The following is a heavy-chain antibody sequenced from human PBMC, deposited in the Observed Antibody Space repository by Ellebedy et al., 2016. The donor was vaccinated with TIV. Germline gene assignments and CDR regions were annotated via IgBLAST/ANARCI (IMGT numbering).Heavy chain of an antibody. D-gene: IGHD3-10*01. CDR2: IGAYNGNT. J-gene: IGHJ6*02. V-gene: IGHV1-18*01. CDR3: ARGLWFGELDV. Sequence: AASVKVSCKASGYSLTSNGISWVRQAPGQGLEWMGWIGAYNGNTNYAQKFQGRVTMTTDTSTSTVYMDLRGLRSAETAVYYCARGLWFGELDVWGQGTTVTVSS. CDR1: GYSLTSNG.